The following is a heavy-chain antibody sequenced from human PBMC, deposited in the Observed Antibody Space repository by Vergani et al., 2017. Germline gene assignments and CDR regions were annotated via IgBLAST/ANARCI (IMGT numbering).Heavy chain of an antibody. CDR3: ARHDIYSSSSDYYGMDV. J-gene: IGHJ6*02. D-gene: IGHD6-6*01. CDR2: ISSSGSTI. Sequence: VQLVESGGGLVKPGGSLRLSCAASGFTFSSYEMNWVRQAPGKGLEWVSYISSSGSTIYYADSVKGRFTISRDNAKNSLYLQMNSLRAEDTAVYYCARHDIYSSSSDYYGMDVWGQGTTVTVSS. V-gene: IGHV3-48*03. CDR1: GFTFSSYE.